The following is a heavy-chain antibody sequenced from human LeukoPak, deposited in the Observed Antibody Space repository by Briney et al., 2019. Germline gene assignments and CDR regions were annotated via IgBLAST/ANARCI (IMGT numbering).Heavy chain of an antibody. Sequence: SETLSLTCTVSGGSISSYYWSWIRQPAGKGLEWIGRIYTSGSTNYNPSLKSRVTMSVDTSKNQFSLKLSSVTAADTAVYYCASSTLYSSSAAKTYYFDYWGQGTLVTVSS. D-gene: IGHD6-6*01. CDR1: GGSISSYY. J-gene: IGHJ4*02. V-gene: IGHV4-4*07. CDR3: ASSTLYSSSAAKTYYFDY. CDR2: IYTSGST.